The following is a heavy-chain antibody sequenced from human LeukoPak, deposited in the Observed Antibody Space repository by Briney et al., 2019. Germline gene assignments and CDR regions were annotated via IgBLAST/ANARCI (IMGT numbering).Heavy chain of an antibody. Sequence: WASVKVSCKASGGTFSSYAISRVRQAPGLGPEWMGITRPSTGRTGYPQKFQGRVTMTWDMSTSTFYMELSSLTSDDTAVYYCAREGPETYNFDFWGQGTLVTVSS. CDR1: GGTFSSYA. CDR2: TRPSTGRT. J-gene: IGHJ4*02. CDR3: AREGPETYNFDF. V-gene: IGHV1-46*01. D-gene: IGHD1-14*01.